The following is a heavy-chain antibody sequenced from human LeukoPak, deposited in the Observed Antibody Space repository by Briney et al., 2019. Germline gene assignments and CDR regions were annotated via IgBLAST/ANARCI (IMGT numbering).Heavy chain of an antibody. Sequence: SETLSLTCTVSGGSISSSSYYWGWIRQPPGKGLEWIGNIYYRGGTYYNPSLKSRVTISVDTSKNQFSLRLSAVTAADTAVYYCARVDYSSSSFDYWGQGTLVTVSS. D-gene: IGHD6-6*01. J-gene: IGHJ4*02. V-gene: IGHV4-39*07. CDR2: IYYRGGT. CDR1: GGSISSSSYY. CDR3: ARVDYSSSSFDY.